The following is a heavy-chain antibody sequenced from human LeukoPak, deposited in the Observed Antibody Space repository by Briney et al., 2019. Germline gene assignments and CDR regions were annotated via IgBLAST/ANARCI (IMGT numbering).Heavy chain of an antibody. CDR3: AHRRPGHLTGWDNSYFDN. J-gene: IGHJ4*02. D-gene: IGHD1/OR15-1a*01. Sequence: SGPTLVNPTQTLTFTCPFSGFSLSSSGGGVGWIRQPPGKALEWLAVIYWDDDKRFNPSLRSRLSMSKDASRSQVFLVMTNMDPVDTATYYCAHRRPGHLTGWDNSYFDNWGPGTLVTVSS. CDR2: IYWDDDK. V-gene: IGHV2-5*02. CDR1: GFSLSSSGGG.